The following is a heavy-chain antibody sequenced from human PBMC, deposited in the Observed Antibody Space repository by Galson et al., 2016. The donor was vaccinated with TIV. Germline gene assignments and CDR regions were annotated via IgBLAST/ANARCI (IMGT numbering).Heavy chain of an antibody. CDR2: IKQHGNEK. J-gene: IGHJ4*02. CDR3: ARVRFCSSTNCLGYLDN. Sequence: SLRLSCAASGFTFNMYWMSWVRQAPDKGLEWVATIKQHGNEKYYVDSVKGRFTISRDNSKNTLYLQMDRLRVEDTAVYFCARVRFCSSTNCLGYLDNWGQGAQVIVSS. CDR1: GFTFNMYW. V-gene: IGHV3-7*01. D-gene: IGHD2-2*01.